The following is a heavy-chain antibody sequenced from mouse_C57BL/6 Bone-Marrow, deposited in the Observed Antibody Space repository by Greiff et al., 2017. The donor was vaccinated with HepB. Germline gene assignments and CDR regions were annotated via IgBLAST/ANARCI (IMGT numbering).Heavy chain of an antibody. CDR1: GFTFSDYY. Sequence: EVKLMESEGGLVQPGSSMKLSCTASGFTFSDYYMAWVRQVPEKGLEWVANINYDGSSTYYLDSLKSRFIISRDNAKNILYLQMSSLKSEDTATYYCARGDGYYGYAMDYWGQGTSVTVSS. CDR3: ARGDGYYGYAMDY. J-gene: IGHJ4*01. D-gene: IGHD2-3*01. V-gene: IGHV5-16*01. CDR2: INYDGSST.